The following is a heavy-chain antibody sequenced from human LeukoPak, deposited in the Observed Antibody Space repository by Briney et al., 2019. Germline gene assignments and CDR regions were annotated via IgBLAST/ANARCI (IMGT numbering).Heavy chain of an antibody. D-gene: IGHD6-19*01. CDR1: GFTFSSCW. CDR3: ARVNSSGWSFDY. Sequence: GGSLRLSCAASGFTFSSCWMHWVRQAPGKGLVWVSRINSDGSSTSYADSVKGRFTISRDNAKNTLYLQMNSLRAEDTAVYYCARVNSSGWSFDYWGQGTLVTVSS. CDR2: INSDGSST. V-gene: IGHV3-74*01. J-gene: IGHJ4*02.